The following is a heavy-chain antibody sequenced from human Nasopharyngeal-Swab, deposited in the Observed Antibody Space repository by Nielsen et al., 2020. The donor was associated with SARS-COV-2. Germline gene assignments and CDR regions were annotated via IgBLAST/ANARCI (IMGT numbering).Heavy chain of an antibody. CDR3: AKKYGTRGWYVGLDY. J-gene: IGHJ4*02. CDR1: GFGFSAFA. CDR2: AGGNDGST. D-gene: IGHD6-19*01. Sequence: GESLKISCAASGFGFSAFAMSWVRQAPGKGLEWVSAAGGNDGSTFYADSVRGRFTISRDNSKNTLYLQMNSLRAEDTALYYCAKKYGTRGWYVGLDYWGQGTQVPSPQ. V-gene: IGHV3-23*01.